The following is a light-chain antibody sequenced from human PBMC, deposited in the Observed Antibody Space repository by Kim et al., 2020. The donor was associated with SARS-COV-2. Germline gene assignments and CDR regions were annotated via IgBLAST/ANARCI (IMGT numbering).Light chain of an antibody. J-gene: IGKJ2*03. V-gene: IGKV4-1*01. Sequence: ATLNCKSSQTVLYNSINKNYLAWYQQKPGQAPKLLIYWASIRESGVSDRFSGSGSETDFTLTISSLQAEDVAVYYCQQYYSTPPSFGQGTKLEI. CDR2: WAS. CDR3: QQYYSTPPS. CDR1: QTVLYNSINKNY.